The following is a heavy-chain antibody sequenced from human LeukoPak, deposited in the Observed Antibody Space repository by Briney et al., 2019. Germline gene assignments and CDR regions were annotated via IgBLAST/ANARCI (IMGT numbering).Heavy chain of an antibody. Sequence: ASVKVSCKTSGYTFTSYGMHWVRQAPGQRLEWMGWINGGNGDAKYSQKFQGRVTIIRDTSASTGYMELSSLRSEDTAVYYCASHITIFGVVVYYYGMDVWGQGTTVTVSS. CDR3: ASHITIFGVVVYYYGMDV. CDR1: GYTFTSYG. CDR2: INGGNGDA. J-gene: IGHJ6*02. V-gene: IGHV1-3*01. D-gene: IGHD3-3*01.